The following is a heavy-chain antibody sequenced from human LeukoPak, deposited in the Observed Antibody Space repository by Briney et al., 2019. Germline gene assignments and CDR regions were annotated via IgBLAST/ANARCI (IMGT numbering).Heavy chain of an antibody. CDR2: IYPGDSDT. V-gene: IGHV5-51*01. CDR3: ARLGFNYGTYYYYGMDV. J-gene: IGHJ6*02. D-gene: IGHD3-10*01. CDR1: GYNFTSYW. Sequence: GESLQISCQGSGYNFTSYWIGWVRQMPGKGLEWMGIIYPGDSDTRYSPSFQGQVTISADKSISTAYLQWSSLKASDTAMYYCARLGFNYGTYYYYGMDVWGQGTTVTVSS.